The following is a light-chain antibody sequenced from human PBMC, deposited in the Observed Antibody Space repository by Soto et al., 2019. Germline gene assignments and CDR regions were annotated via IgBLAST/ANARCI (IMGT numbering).Light chain of an antibody. Sequence: QSALTQPPSVSAAPGQTVTISCSGSSSNIGDNYVSWYQQLPGTAPKLLLYDNNKRPPWIPDRFSGSKSGTSATLDITGLQTGDEADYYCLTWDSSLSVGRLGGGTKLTVL. CDR3: LTWDSSLSVGR. V-gene: IGLV1-51*01. CDR1: SSNIGDNY. CDR2: DNN. J-gene: IGLJ2*01.